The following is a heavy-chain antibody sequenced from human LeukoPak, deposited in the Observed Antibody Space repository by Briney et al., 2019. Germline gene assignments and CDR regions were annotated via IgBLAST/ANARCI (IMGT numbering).Heavy chain of an antibody. CDR2: MNPNSDNT. Sequence: ASVKVSCKASGYTFTGYYMHWVRQATGQGLEWMGWMNPNSDNTGYAQKFQGRVTMTRNTSISTAYMELSSLRSDDTAVYYCARGRGIAAPGSWKFDYWGQGTLVTVSS. D-gene: IGHD6-13*01. V-gene: IGHV1-8*02. J-gene: IGHJ4*02. CDR1: GYTFTGYY. CDR3: ARGRGIAAPGSWKFDY.